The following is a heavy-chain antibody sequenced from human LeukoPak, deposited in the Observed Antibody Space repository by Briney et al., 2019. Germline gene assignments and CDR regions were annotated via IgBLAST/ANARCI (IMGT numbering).Heavy chain of an antibody. Sequence: SETLSLTCTVSGGSISGYYWSWIRQPPGKRLEWIGYIYNSGSTNYNPSLRSRVTISVDTSKNQFSLKLSSVTAADTAVYYCATYYYGSGSLYAIDYWGQGTLVTVSS. CDR3: ATYYYGSGSLYAIDY. CDR1: GGSISGYY. D-gene: IGHD3-10*01. V-gene: IGHV4-59*01. CDR2: IYNSGST. J-gene: IGHJ4*02.